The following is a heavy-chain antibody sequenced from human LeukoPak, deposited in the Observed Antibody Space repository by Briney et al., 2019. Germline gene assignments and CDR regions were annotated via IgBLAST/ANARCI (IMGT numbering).Heavy chain of an antibody. D-gene: IGHD1-14*01. V-gene: IGHV5-51*01. CDR3: ATSSGNNPFDY. Sequence: GESLKISCKGSGYRFTSYWIGWVRQMPGKGLEWMGIIYPSDSDTKYRPSFQGQVTISVDKSINTAYLQWSSLKASDTAMYYCATSSGNNPFDYWGQGTLVTVSS. CDR2: IYPSDSDT. J-gene: IGHJ4*02. CDR1: GYRFTSYW.